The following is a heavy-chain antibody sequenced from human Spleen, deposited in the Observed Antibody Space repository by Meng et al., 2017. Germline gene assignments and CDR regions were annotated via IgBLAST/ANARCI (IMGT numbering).Heavy chain of an antibody. Sequence: SETLSLTCTVSGGSINSYSWSWIRQPPGMGPEWIGYIYHSGSTSYNPSLQSRLSISVDTSRNQVSLKLTSVTAADTAAYYCARVGARGYSYGFRSVWFDPWGQGTLVTVSS. CDR3: ARVGARGYSYGFRSVWFDP. J-gene: IGHJ5*02. CDR2: IYHSGST. D-gene: IGHD5-18*01. CDR1: GGSINSYS. V-gene: IGHV4-59*01.